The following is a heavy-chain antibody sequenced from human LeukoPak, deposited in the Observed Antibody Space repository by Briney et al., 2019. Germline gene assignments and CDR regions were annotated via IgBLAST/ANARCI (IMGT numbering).Heavy chain of an antibody. Sequence: GASVKVSCKASGYTFTSYGISWVRQAPGQGLEWMGWISAYNGNTNYAQKLQGRVTMTTDTSTSTAHMELRSLRSDDTAVYYCARVEAPFYGDYGALYYYYGMDVWGQGTTVTVSS. V-gene: IGHV1-18*01. D-gene: IGHD4-17*01. CDR2: ISAYNGNT. J-gene: IGHJ6*02. CDR3: ARVEAPFYGDYGALYYYYGMDV. CDR1: GYTFTSYG.